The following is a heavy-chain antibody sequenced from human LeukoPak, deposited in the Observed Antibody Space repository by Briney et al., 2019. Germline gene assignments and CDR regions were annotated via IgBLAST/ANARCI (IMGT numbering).Heavy chain of an antibody. CDR2: IIPIFGIA. CDR1: GGTFSSYA. Sequence: ASVTVPCKASGGTFSSYAISWVRQAPGQGLEWMGGIIPIFGIANYAQKFQGRVTITADKSTSTAYMELSSLRSEDTAVYYCLSYAALNNEHYFDYWGQGTLVTVSS. CDR3: LSYAALNNEHYFDY. J-gene: IGHJ4*02. V-gene: IGHV1-69*10. D-gene: IGHD6-6*01.